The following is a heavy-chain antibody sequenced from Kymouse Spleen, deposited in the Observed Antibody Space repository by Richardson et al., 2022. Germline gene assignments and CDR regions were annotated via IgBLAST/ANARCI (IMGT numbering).Heavy chain of an antibody. Sequence: QVQLQESGPGLVKPSETLSLTCTVSGGSVSSGSYYWSWIRQPPGKGLEWIGYIYYSGSTNYNPSLKSRVTISVDTSKNQFSLKLSSVTAADTAVYYCARGLELRYYYYYYGMDVWGQGTTVTVSS. D-gene: IGHD1-7*01. CDR2: IYYSGST. V-gene: IGHV4-61*01. CDR1: GGSVSSGSYY. J-gene: IGHJ6*02. CDR3: ARGLELRYYYYYYGMDV.